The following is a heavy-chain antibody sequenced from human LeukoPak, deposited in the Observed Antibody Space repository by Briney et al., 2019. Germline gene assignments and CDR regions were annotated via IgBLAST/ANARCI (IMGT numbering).Heavy chain of an antibody. Sequence: PGGSLRLSCAASGFTFSRYAMSWVRQAPGKGLEWVSAISDSGGSTYYVDSVKGRFTISRDNSKNTLYLQMNSLRAEDTAVYYCAKPIIAARPNLRPSDYWGQGTLVTVSS. CDR2: ISDSGGST. D-gene: IGHD6-6*01. V-gene: IGHV3-23*01. J-gene: IGHJ4*02. CDR3: AKPIIAARPNLRPSDY. CDR1: GFTFSRYA.